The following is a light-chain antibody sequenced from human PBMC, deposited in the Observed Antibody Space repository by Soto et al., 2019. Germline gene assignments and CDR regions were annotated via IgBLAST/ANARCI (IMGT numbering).Light chain of an antibody. CDR1: QSVSSSY. J-gene: IGKJ1*01. CDR3: QQYGSFWT. V-gene: IGKV3-20*01. CDR2: GAS. Sequence: EIVLTQSPATLSLSPGERATLSCRASQSVSSSYLAWYQQKPGQAPRLLIYGASSRATGIPDRFSGSGSGTDFTLTISRLEPEDFAVYYCQQYGSFWTFGQGTKV.